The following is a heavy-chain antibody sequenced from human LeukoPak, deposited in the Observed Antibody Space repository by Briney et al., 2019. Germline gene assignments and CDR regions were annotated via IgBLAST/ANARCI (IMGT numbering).Heavy chain of an antibody. D-gene: IGHD3-16*01. CDR1: GFNFDDYA. V-gene: IGHV3-20*04. Sequence: GGSLRLSCAASGFNFDDYAMSWVRQAPGKGLEWVSGINWNGDTTTYADSVKGRFAISRDNAKNSLHLQLNSLRAEDTALYYCARDGPGMIVNAFDLWGPGTKVTVSS. CDR2: INWNGDTT. CDR3: ARDGPGMIVNAFDL. J-gene: IGHJ3*01.